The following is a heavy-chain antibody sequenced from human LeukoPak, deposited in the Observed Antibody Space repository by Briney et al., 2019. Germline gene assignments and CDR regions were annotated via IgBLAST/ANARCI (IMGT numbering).Heavy chain of an antibody. CDR2: IIPIFGTA. Sequence: EASVKVSCKASGYTFTSYGISWVRQAPGQGLEWMGGIIPIFGTANYAQKFQGRVTITADESTSTAYMELSSLRSEDTAVYYCARAGDYGGNQKTPHWYFDLWGRGTLVTVSS. D-gene: IGHD4-23*01. J-gene: IGHJ2*01. V-gene: IGHV1-69*13. CDR3: ARAGDYGGNQKTPHWYFDL. CDR1: GYTFTSYG.